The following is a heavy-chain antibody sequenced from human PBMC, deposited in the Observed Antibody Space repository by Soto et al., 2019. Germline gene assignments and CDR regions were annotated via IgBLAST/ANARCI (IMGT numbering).Heavy chain of an antibody. Sequence: QVQLVQSGAEVKKPGSSVRVSCTASGDTFNFYTISWVRQVPGQGPEWMGRIIPMLGMTNYAQKFQGRVTIMADKSTSTVYMNLSGLTSEDTAVYYCATNYGSGSTHFAYWGQGTLVTVSS. V-gene: IGHV1-69*02. CDR3: ATNYGSGSTHFAY. CDR2: IIPMLGMT. CDR1: GDTFNFYT. D-gene: IGHD3-10*01. J-gene: IGHJ4*02.